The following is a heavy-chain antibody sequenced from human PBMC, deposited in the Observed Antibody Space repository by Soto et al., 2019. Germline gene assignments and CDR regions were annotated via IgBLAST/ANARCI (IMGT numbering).Heavy chain of an antibody. D-gene: IGHD3-22*01. Sequence: ASVKVSCKASGYTFTSYGISWVRQAPGQGLEWMGWINAGNGNTKSSQKFQGRLTITRDTSASTAYMELSSLRSEDTALYYCARGSGYYYWDDYWGQGTLVTVSS. J-gene: IGHJ4*02. CDR3: ARGSGYYYWDDY. V-gene: IGHV1-3*01. CDR1: GYTFTSYG. CDR2: INAGNGNT.